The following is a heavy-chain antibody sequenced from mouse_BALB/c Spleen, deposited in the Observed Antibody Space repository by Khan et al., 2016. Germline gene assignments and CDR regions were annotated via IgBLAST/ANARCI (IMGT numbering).Heavy chain of an antibody. V-gene: IGHV1S135*01. CDR1: GYSFTDYN. CDR2: IDPSNGGS. J-gene: IGHJ3*01. Sequence: IQLVQSGPELVKPVASVKVSCKATGYSFTDYNMYWVKQSHGKSLEWIGYIDPSNGGSSYNQKVKGKATLTVDKSASTAFMHLNSLTCEDSAVYYSASPPFYYCSLFAYWGHGTLVTVSA. CDR3: ASPPFYYCSLFAY. D-gene: IGHD1-1*01.